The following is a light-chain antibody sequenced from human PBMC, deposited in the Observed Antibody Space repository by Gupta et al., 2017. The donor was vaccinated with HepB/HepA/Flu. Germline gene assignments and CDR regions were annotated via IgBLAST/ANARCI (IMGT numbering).Light chain of an antibody. CDR1: SGHSSYI. Sequence: HPVLPPSSSPSASLGSSVKLTCSLTSGHSSYIIAWHQQQPGKAPRYLMKLKSSGSYNKGSGVPDRFSGSSSGADRYLTISNLQAEDEADYYCETRDSNTHRVFGGGTKLTVL. CDR2: LKSSGSY. CDR3: ETRDSNTHRV. V-gene: IGLV4-60*03. J-gene: IGLJ2*01.